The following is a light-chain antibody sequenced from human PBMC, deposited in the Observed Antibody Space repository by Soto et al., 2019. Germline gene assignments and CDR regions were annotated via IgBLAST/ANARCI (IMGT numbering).Light chain of an antibody. CDR2: EAS. V-gene: IGKV1-33*01. Sequence: DIQMTQSPASLSTSIGDRVTFTCQASQDIGNYLNWFQQKPGKAPELLIYEASNLETGVPSRFSGSGSGTHFTFTISSLQPEDFATYYCQQYHGFPITFGQGTRLEIK. CDR3: QQYHGFPIT. CDR1: QDIGNY. J-gene: IGKJ5*01.